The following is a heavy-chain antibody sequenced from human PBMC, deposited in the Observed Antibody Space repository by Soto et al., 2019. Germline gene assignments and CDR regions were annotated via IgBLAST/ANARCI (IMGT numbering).Heavy chain of an antibody. CDR3: ARDYYDSSDYTTNWFDP. V-gene: IGHV4-39*01. D-gene: IGHD3-22*01. J-gene: IGHJ5*02. CDR2: IYHTGNT. Sequence: SETLSLTCTVSGGSINSSSYYWGWIRQPPGKGLEWIGSIYHTGNTYYNPSLRSRVTISVDTSKNQFSLKLTSVTAADTAVYYCARDYYDSSDYTTNWFDPWGQGTLVTVSS. CDR1: GGSINSSSYY.